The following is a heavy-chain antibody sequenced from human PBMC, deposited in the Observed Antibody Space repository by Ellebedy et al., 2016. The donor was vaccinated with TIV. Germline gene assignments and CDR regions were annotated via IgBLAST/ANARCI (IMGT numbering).Heavy chain of an antibody. D-gene: IGHD3-3*01. V-gene: IGHV3-11*01. CDR3: ATLQNYDFWDLDV. Sequence: GESLKISCAASGFNLSDYYMNWIRQAPGKGLAWVSYISSSGSTVYYVDSVKGRFTISTDKGKNSLYLQMNSLRAEDTAVYYCATLQNYDFWDLDVWGQGTTVTVSS. J-gene: IGHJ6*02. CDR1: GFNLSDYY. CDR2: ISSSGSTV.